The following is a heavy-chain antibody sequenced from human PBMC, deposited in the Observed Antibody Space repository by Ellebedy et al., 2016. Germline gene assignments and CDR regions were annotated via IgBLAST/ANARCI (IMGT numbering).Heavy chain of an antibody. D-gene: IGHD1-26*01. Sequence: GGSLRLSCAASGFTFTNAWMSWVRQAPGKGLQWVGRIKSKTATGGGTRDYAAPVKGRFTIPRDDSKNTVYLQMTSLKTEDTGLYYCITDRRGWELPGYWGQGTLVTVSS. V-gene: IGHV3-15*01. CDR1: GFTFTNAW. J-gene: IGHJ4*02. CDR2: IKSKTATGGGTR. CDR3: ITDRRGWELPGY.